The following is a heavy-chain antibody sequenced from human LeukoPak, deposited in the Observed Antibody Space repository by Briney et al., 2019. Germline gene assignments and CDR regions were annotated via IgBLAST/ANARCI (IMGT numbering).Heavy chain of an antibody. CDR3: TTDFTTVITDDAFDI. V-gene: IGHV3-15*01. CDR2: IKSKTDGGTT. D-gene: IGHD4-23*01. Sequence: GGSLRLSCAASGFTFSNAWMSWVRQAPGKGLEWVGRIKSKTDGGTTDYAAPVKGRFTISRDDSKNTLYLQMNSLKTEDTAVYYCTTDFTTVITDDAFDIWGQGTMVTVSS. CDR1: GFTFSNAW. J-gene: IGHJ3*02.